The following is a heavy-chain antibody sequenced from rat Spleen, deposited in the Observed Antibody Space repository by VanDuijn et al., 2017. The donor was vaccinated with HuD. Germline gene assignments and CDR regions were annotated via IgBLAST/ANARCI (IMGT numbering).Heavy chain of an antibody. D-gene: IGHD1-1*01. CDR1: GFTFSDYY. V-gene: IGHV5-20*01. CDR3: ATDGRLQWYY. J-gene: IGHJ2*01. Sequence: EVQLVESGGGLVQPGRSMKLSCAASGFTFSDYYMAWVRQAPTKGLEWVASISHDGTSTYFRDSVKGRFTISRDNAKSSLYLQMDSLRSEDKATYYCATDGRLQWYYWGQGVTVTVSS. CDR2: ISHDGTST.